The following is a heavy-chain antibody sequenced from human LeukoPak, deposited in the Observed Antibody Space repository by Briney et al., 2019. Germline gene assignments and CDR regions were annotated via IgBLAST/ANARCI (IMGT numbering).Heavy chain of an antibody. CDR2: IRSKAYGGTT. CDR3: TRSRGLWFGELLPGDY. Sequence: GGSLRLPCTASGFTFGDYAMSWVRQAPGKGLEWVGFIRSKAYGGTTEYAASVKGRFTISRDDSKSIAYLQMNSLKTEDTAVYYCTRSRGLWFGELLPGDYWGQGTLVTVSS. D-gene: IGHD3-10*01. J-gene: IGHJ4*02. CDR1: GFTFGDYA. V-gene: IGHV3-49*04.